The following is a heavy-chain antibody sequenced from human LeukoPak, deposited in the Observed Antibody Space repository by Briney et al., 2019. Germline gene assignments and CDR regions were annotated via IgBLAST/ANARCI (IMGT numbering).Heavy chain of an antibody. V-gene: IGHV3-23*01. CDR3: AKVRGSERPKYYFEY. CDR1: GFTFNSYA. D-gene: IGHD3-10*01. CDR2: ISGGDGST. Sequence: GGSLRLSCAASGFTFNSYAMSWVRQAPEKGLEWVATISGGDGSTYCADSAKGRFTISRDNSKNTLYLQMNSLRAEDTAVYYCAKVRGSERPKYYFEYWGQGTLVTVSS. J-gene: IGHJ4*02.